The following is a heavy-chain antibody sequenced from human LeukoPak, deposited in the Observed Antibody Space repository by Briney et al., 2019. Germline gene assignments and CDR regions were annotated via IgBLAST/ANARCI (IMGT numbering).Heavy chain of an antibody. CDR3: AHRRSGYDWNHGDFDY. CDR2: IYWDDDK. V-gene: IGHV2-5*02. D-gene: IGHD3-22*01. Sequence: GPTLVNPTQTLTLTCSFSRFSLTTRPLGVGWIRQPPGKALEWLAVIYWDDDKRFNPSLRTRLTVITATSKNQVILLMTNMDPVDTGTYYCAHRRSGYDWNHGDFDYWGQGTLVTVSS. J-gene: IGHJ4*02. CDR1: RFSLTTRPLG.